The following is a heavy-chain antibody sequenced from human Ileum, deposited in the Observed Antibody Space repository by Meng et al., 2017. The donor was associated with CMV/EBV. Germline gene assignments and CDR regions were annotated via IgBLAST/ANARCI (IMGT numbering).Heavy chain of an antibody. CDR3: ARDYCSGGNCYLAGFDY. CDR2: VSYRGRT. Sequence: SNRSSSCVWGWIRQPPGKGLEWIGTVSYRGRTYYNPSLKSRVTISLDTSKSQFSLELRSMTAADTAVYFCARDYCSGGNCYLAGFDYWGHGALVTVSS. CDR1: SNRSSSCV. J-gene: IGHJ4*01. V-gene: IGHV4-39*07. D-gene: IGHD2-15*01.